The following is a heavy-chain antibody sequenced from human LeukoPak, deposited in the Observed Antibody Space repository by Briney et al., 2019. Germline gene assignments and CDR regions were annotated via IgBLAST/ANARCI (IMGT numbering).Heavy chain of an antibody. D-gene: IGHD6-19*01. V-gene: IGHV3-11*04. J-gene: IGHJ3*02. CDR2: ISSSGSTL. CDR3: AGYTSGWFGAFDI. CDR1: GFTFSDYY. Sequence: GGSLRPSCAASGFTFSDYYMSWISQAAGKGREWDSYISSSGSTLHYADSVKGRFTISRDNAKNSLYLQMISLTAEDTALYYCAGYTSGWFGAFDIWGQGTMVTVSS.